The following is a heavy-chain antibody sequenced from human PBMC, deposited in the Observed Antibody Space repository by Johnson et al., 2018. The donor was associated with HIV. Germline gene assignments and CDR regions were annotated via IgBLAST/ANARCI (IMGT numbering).Heavy chain of an antibody. CDR2: ISYDGSNK. D-gene: IGHD1-26*01. CDR1: GFTFSSYA. J-gene: IGHJ3*02. Sequence: QVQLVESGGGLVQPGGSLRLSCAASGFTFSSYAMHWVRQAPGKGLEWVAVISYDGSNKYYADSVKGRFTISRDNSKNTLYLQMNSLRAEDTAVYYCARVYGSYSAHAFDIWGQGTMVTVSS. CDR3: ARVYGSYSAHAFDI. V-gene: IGHV3-30*04.